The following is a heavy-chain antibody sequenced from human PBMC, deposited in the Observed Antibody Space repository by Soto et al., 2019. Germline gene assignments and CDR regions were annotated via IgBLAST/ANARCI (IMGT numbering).Heavy chain of an antibody. V-gene: IGHV1-69*01. CDR2: ILPIFGRT. Sequence: QVQLVQSGAEVKKPGSSVKVTCKASGAIFSSNAISWVRHAPGQVLEWMGGILPIFGRTNYAQKFQGRVTITADESTRTADMELSSLKSEDTAVYYCATGGRGYSYAPRFYFEYWGQGTLVTVSS. CDR3: ATGGRGYSYAPRFYFEY. D-gene: IGHD5-18*01. J-gene: IGHJ4*02. CDR1: GAIFSSNA.